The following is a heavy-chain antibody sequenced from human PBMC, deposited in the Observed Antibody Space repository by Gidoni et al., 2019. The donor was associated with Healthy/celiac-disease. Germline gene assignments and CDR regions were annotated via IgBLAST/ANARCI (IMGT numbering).Heavy chain of an antibody. Sequence: EVQLVESGGGLVQPGGSLRLSCAASGFTFSSYWMSWVRQAPGKGLEWVANIKQDGSEKYYVDSVKGRFTISRDNAKNSLYLQMNSLRAEDTAVYYCARHRSGWYGPYYFDYWGQGTLVTVSS. CDR3: ARHRSGWYGPYYFDY. V-gene: IGHV3-7*03. CDR2: IKQDGSEK. D-gene: IGHD6-19*01. CDR1: GFTFSSYW. J-gene: IGHJ4*02.